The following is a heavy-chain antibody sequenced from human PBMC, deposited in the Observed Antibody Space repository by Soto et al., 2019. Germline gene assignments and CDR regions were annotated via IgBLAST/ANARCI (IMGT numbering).Heavy chain of an antibody. CDR3: ARTLPPIDY. V-gene: IGHV1-18*01. CDR2: FNAYNGNT. Sequence: QVQLVQSGAEVKKPGASVKVSSKASGYTFTSYGISWVRQAPGQGLDWMGWFNAYNGNTHSAPQLQGRVTMTTDTSTSTAYMARRRLRFADTAVYYCARTLPPIDYWSQATLVTV. CDR1: GYTFTSYG. D-gene: IGHD1-26*01. J-gene: IGHJ4*02.